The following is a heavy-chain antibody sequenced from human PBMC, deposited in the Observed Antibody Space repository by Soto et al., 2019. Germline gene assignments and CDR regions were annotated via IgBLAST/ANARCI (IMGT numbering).Heavy chain of an antibody. CDR1: GDSVSSNSAA. J-gene: IGHJ5*01. D-gene: IGHD6-13*01. CDR2: TYYRSKWYN. V-gene: IGHV6-1*01. CDR3: ARVRHAGYSSSWYDC. Sequence: PSHTLGLTYAISGDSVSSNSAAWNWIRQSPSRGLEWLGRTYYRSKWYNDYAVSVKSRITINPDTSKNQFSLQLHSVKPEETAVYYCARVRHAGYSSSWYDCWGQGPLVTVSS.